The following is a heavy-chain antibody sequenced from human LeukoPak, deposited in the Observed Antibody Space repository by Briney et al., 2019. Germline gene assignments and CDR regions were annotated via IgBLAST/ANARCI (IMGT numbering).Heavy chain of an antibody. Sequence: PGGSLRLSCAASGLTLSNYWMHWVRQAAGKGVVWVGRIKKDGSSTTYADSVKGRFTIFREKAKNTVYLQMHRLRAEDTALYYCARHSEGPVNHAFHIWGQGTNVTVSS. V-gene: IGHV3-74*01. D-gene: IGHD2-2*01. J-gene: IGHJ3*02. CDR3: ARHSEGPVNHAFHI. CDR2: IKKDGSST. CDR1: GLTLSNYW.